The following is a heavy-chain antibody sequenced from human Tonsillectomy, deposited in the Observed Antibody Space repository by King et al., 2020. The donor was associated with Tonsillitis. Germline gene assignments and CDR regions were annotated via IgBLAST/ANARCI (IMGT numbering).Heavy chain of an antibody. Sequence: VQLQQWGAGLLKPSETLSLTCAVYGGSFSGYYWSWIRQPPGKGLEWIGEINHSGSTNYNPSLKSRVTISVDTSKNQLSLKLSSVTAADTAVYYCARVWSSGYYDAFDIWGQGTMVTVSS. D-gene: IGHD3-3*01. V-gene: IGHV4-34*01. J-gene: IGHJ3*02. CDR3: ARVWSSGYYDAFDI. CDR1: GGSFSGYY. CDR2: INHSGST.